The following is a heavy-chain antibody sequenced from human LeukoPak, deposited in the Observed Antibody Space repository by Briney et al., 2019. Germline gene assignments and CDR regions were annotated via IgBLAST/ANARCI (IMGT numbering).Heavy chain of an antibody. CDR3: AREVVVVAANSRFDP. Sequence: GGSLRLSCVASEFNFFSYGMQWVRQAPGKGLEWVANIGQDGSEKYYVDSVKGRFTISRDNAKNSLYLQMNSLRAEDTAVYYCAREVVVVAANSRFDPWGEGTLVTVSS. V-gene: IGHV3-7*01. J-gene: IGHJ5*02. CDR2: IGQDGSEK. D-gene: IGHD2-15*01. CDR1: EFNFFSYG.